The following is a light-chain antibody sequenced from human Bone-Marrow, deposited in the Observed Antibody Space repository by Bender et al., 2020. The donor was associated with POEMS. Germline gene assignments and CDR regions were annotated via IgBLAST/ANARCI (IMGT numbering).Light chain of an antibody. CDR3: CSYAGSNTLV. Sequence: QSALTQPASVSGSPGQSITISCTGTSSDVGGYNLVSWYQQHPGKAPKLMIYEAIKRPSGVSSRFSGSKSGNTASLTISGLEAEDEADYHCCSYAGSNTLVFGGGTKLTVL. V-gene: IGLV2-23*01. J-gene: IGLJ2*01. CDR1: SSDVGGYNL. CDR2: EAI.